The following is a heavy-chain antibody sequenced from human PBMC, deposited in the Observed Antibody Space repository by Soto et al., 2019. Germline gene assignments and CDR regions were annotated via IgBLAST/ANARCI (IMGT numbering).Heavy chain of an antibody. Sequence: ASVKVSCKASGYTFTSYYMHWVRQAPGQGLEWMGIINPSGGSTSYAQKFQGRVTMTRDTSTSTVYTELSSLRPEDTAVYYCARGGGRAAAGSRYGMDVWGQGTTVTVSS. CDR1: GYTFTSYY. CDR2: INPSGGST. V-gene: IGHV1-46*01. J-gene: IGHJ6*02. D-gene: IGHD6-13*01. CDR3: ARGGGRAAAGSRYGMDV.